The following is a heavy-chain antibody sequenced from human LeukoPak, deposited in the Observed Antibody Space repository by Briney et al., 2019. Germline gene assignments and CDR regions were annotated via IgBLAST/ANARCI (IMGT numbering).Heavy chain of an antibody. D-gene: IGHD4-23*01. V-gene: IGHV1-18*01. CDR1: GYTFTSYG. Sequence: GASVKVSCKASGYTFTSYGISWVRQAPGQGLEWMGWISAYNGNTNYAQKLQGRVTMTTDTSTSTAYMELRSLRSDDTAVYYCARVMRVVTHQVIDYWGQGTLVTVSS. CDR2: ISAYNGNT. CDR3: ARVMRVVTHQVIDY. J-gene: IGHJ4*02.